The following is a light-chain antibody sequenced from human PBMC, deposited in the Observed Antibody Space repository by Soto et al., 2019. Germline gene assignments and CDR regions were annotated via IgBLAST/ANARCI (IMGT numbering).Light chain of an antibody. J-gene: IGKJ4*01. CDR2: DAS. CDR3: QQRVNWPLT. V-gene: IGKV3-11*01. Sequence: EIVLTQSPATLSLSPGERATLSCRASQSISSHLAWYQQKPGQAPRLVMYDASNRATGIPARFSGSGSGTDFTLTISSREPEDFAVYYCQQRVNWPLTFGGGTKVEIK. CDR1: QSISSH.